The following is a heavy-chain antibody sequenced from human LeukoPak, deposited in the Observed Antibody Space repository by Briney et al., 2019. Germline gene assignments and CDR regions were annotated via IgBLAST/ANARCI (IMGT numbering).Heavy chain of an antibody. Sequence: SVKVSCKAAGGTLSSYAISWVRQAPGQGLEWMGRIIPIFSKTNYAHTFQGRVTITTDESTTTPYMELSSLRSEDPAVYYCARSSVCYYDSCGYYQDYWGERTLVTVSS. J-gene: IGHJ4*02. V-gene: IGHV1-69*05. D-gene: IGHD3-22*01. CDR1: GGTLSSYA. CDR2: IIPIFSKT. CDR3: ARSSVCYYDSCGYYQDY.